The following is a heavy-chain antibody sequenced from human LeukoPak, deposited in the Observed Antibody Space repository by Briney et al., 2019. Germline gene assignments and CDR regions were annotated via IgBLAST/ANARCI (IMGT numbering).Heavy chain of an antibody. CDR2: TYYSGST. CDR1: GGSISSYY. Sequence: SETLSLTCTVSGGSISSYYWSWIRQPPGKGLEWIGYTYYSGSTNYHPSLKSRVTISVDTSKNQFSLKLSSVTAADTAVYYCARDQDYGGNSGAFDIWGQGTMVTVSS. D-gene: IGHD4-23*01. CDR3: ARDQDYGGNSGAFDI. V-gene: IGHV4-59*01. J-gene: IGHJ3*02.